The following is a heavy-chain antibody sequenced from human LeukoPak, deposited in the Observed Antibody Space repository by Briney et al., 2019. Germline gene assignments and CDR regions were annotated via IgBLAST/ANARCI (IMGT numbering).Heavy chain of an antibody. D-gene: IGHD6-19*01. CDR3: ARQVSGWRFDY. J-gene: IGHJ4*02. CDR2: IYYSGST. Sequence: SETLSLTCTVSGGSISSSSYYWGWIRQPPGKGLGWIGSIYYSGSTYYNPSLKSRVTISVDTSKNQFSLKLSSVTAADTAVYYCARQVSGWRFDYWGQGTLVTVSS. CDR1: GGSISSSSYY. V-gene: IGHV4-39*01.